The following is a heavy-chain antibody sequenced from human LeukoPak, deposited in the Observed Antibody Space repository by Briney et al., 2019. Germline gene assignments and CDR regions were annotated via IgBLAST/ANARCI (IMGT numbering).Heavy chain of an antibody. J-gene: IGHJ6*04. D-gene: IGHD6-25*01. V-gene: IGHV3-23*01. Sequence: PGGSLRLSCAASGFTFSTYWMHWVRQVPGKGLEWVSVVSGSGGITYYADTVKGRFTISRDNSKNTVDLQMNSLRAEDTAVYFCAKAKSTAASDYMDVWGRGTTVRVSS. CDR2: VSGSGGIT. CDR1: GFTFSTYW. CDR3: AKAKSTAASDYMDV.